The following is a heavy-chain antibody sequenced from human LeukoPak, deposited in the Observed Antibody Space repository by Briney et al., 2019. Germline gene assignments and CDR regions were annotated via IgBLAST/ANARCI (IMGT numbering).Heavy chain of an antibody. J-gene: IGHJ5*02. Sequence: GGSLRLSCATSGFTVSSNYMSWVRQAPGKGLEWVSVIYSGGSTYYADSVLGRFTISRDNSKNTLYLQMSSLRAEDTAVYYCARDGGYSNNWYDNWGQGTLVTVSS. V-gene: IGHV3-66*01. D-gene: IGHD1-26*01. CDR3: ARDGGYSNNWYDN. CDR1: GFTVSSNY. CDR2: IYSGGST.